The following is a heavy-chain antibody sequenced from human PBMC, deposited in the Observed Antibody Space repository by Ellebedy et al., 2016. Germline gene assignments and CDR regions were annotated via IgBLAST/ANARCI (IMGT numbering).Heavy chain of an antibody. V-gene: IGHV4-59*02. D-gene: IGHD1-26*01. CDR3: ARENPYYDDWYFDL. CDR1: GGSVSNYY. CDR2: IHYSGST. Sequence: SETLSLTCTVSGGSVSNYYWNWIRQPPGKGLEWIGYIHYSGSTNYNPSLKSRVTISIDTSRNQFSLKVSSVTAADTAVYYCARENPYYDDWYFDLWGRGALVTVSS. J-gene: IGHJ2*01.